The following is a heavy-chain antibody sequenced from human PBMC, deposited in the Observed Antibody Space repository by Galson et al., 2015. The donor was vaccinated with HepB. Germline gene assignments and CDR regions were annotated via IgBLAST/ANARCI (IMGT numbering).Heavy chain of an antibody. J-gene: IGHJ3*02. V-gene: IGHV1-18*01. CDR3: ARGAETGAFDI. Sequence: SVKVSCKVSDYTFSTYGLNWVRQAPGQGLEWMGWISPHNGNTKYAQKFQGRVTMTTDTSTSTAYMELRSLRFADTAVYYCARGAETGAFDIWGQGTMVTVSS. CDR2: ISPHNGNT. CDR1: DYTFSTYG.